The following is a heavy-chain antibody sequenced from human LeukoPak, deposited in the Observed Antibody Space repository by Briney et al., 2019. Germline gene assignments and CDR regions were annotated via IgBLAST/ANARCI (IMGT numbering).Heavy chain of an antibody. J-gene: IGHJ4*02. CDR3: ARDDRPSGHDFDY. CDR1: GFTFRDYN. Sequence: GRSLRISCTASGFTFRDYNINWFRQAPGRGLEWVGFIRSKADGGTTEYAASVKGRFTISRDDSKNVAYLQINNLRAEDTALYYCARDDRPSGHDFDYWGQGTLVTVSS. CDR2: IRSKADGGTT. V-gene: IGHV3-49*03. D-gene: IGHD6-6*01.